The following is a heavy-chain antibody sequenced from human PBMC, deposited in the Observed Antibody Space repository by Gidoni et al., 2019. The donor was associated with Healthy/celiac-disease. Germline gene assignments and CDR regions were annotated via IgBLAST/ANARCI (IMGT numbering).Heavy chain of an antibody. CDR3: ARNYYDSSGYYFVDY. CDR2: IYHSGST. CDR1: GGSISSGGYS. D-gene: IGHD3-22*01. V-gene: IGHV4-30-2*01. J-gene: IGHJ4*02. Sequence: QLQLQESGSGLVKPSQTLSLTCAVSGGSISSGGYSWSWIRQPPGKGLEWIGYIYHSGSTYYNPSLKSRVTISVDRSKNQFSLKLSSVTAADTAVYYCARNYYDSSGYYFVDYWGQGTLVTVSS.